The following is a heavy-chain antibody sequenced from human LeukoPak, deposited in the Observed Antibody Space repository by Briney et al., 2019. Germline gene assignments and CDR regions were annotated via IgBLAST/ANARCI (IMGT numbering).Heavy chain of an antibody. J-gene: IGHJ5*02. CDR2: INPSGGST. Sequence: ASVKVSCKASGYTFTSYYMHWVRQAPGQGLEWMGIINPSGGSTSYAQKFQGRVTMTRDTSTSTAYMELSSLRSEDTAVYYCAREPFGAIAGATSWFDPWGQGTLVTVSS. D-gene: IGHD1-26*01. V-gene: IGHV1-46*01. CDR3: AREPFGAIAGATSWFDP. CDR1: GYTFTSYY.